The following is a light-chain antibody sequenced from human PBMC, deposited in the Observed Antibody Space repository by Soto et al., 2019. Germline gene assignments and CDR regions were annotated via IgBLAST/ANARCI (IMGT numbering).Light chain of an antibody. CDR2: AAS. V-gene: IGKV1-5*01. Sequence: DIQMTQSPSTLSGSVGARVTITCRASQTISSWLAWYQQKPGKAPELLIYAASTLQSGVPSRFSGSGSGTDFTLTISCLQSEEFATYYCQQYYSFPRTVGQGTKVDNK. CDR3: QQYYSFPRT. J-gene: IGKJ1*01. CDR1: QTISSW.